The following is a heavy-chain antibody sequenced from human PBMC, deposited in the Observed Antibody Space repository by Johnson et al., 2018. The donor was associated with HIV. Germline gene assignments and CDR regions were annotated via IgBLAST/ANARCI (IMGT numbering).Heavy chain of an antibody. V-gene: IGHV3-9*01. Sequence: VQLVESGGGLVQPGRSLRLSCAASGFTFDDYAMHWVRQAPGKGLEWVSGISWNSGSIGYADSVKGRFNISRDNAKNSLYLQMNSLRAEDTALYYCAKVDVTRAPRGTDAFDIWGQGTMVTVSS. CDR1: GFTFDDYA. J-gene: IGHJ3*02. CDR3: AKVDVTRAPRGTDAFDI. CDR2: ISWNSGSI. D-gene: IGHD3-10*01.